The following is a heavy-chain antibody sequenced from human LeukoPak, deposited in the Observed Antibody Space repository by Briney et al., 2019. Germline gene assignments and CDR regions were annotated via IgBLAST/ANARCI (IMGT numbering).Heavy chain of an antibody. CDR1: GYTFTSYD. Sequence: GASVKVSCKASGYTFTSYDINWVRQATGQGLEWMGWMNPNSGNTGYAQKFQGRVTMTRNTSISTAYVELSSLRSEDTAVYYCARGHYYDSSGYYGLSYYYYYYMDVWGKGTTVTISS. CDR3: ARGHYYDSSGYYGLSYYYYYYMDV. CDR2: MNPNSGNT. V-gene: IGHV1-8*01. D-gene: IGHD3-22*01. J-gene: IGHJ6*03.